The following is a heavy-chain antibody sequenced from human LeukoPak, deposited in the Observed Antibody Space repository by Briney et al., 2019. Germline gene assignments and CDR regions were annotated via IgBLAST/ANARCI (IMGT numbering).Heavy chain of an antibody. CDR1: GYTFTSYG. Sequence: GASVKVSCKASGYTFTSYGISWVRQAPGQGLEWMGWISAFNGNTNYAQKLQGRVTMTRDTSTSTVYMELSSLRSEDTAVYYCARDLSGYSYGNYFDHWGQGTLVTVSS. V-gene: IGHV1-18*01. D-gene: IGHD5-18*01. CDR3: ARDLSGYSYGNYFDH. J-gene: IGHJ4*02. CDR2: ISAFNGNT.